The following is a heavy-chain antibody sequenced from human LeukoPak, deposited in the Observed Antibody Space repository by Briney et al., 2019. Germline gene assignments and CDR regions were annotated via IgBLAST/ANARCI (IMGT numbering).Heavy chain of an antibody. V-gene: IGHV1-2*02. CDR2: INPNSGGT. Sequence: ASVKVSCKASGYTFTGYYMHWVRQAHGQGREWMGWINPNSGGTNYAQKFQGRVTMTRDTSISTAYMELSRLRSDDTAVYYCARIAVAGYFDYWVQGTLVTVSS. CDR1: GYTFTGYY. J-gene: IGHJ4*02. CDR3: ARIAVAGYFDY. D-gene: IGHD6-19*01.